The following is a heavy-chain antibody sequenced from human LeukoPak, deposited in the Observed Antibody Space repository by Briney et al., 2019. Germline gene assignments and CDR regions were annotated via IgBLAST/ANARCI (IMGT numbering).Heavy chain of an antibody. D-gene: IGHD2-2*01. CDR2: IYYSGGT. J-gene: IGHJ6*03. CDR3: ARPDCSSTSCEGYYMDV. V-gene: IGHV4-39*01. CDR1: GGSISSSSYY. Sequence: PSETLSLACTVSGGSISSSSYYWGWIRQPPGKGLERIGSIYYSGGTYYNPSLKSRVTISVGTSKNQFSLKLSSVTAADTAVYYCARPDCSSTSCEGYYMDVWGKGTTVTVSS.